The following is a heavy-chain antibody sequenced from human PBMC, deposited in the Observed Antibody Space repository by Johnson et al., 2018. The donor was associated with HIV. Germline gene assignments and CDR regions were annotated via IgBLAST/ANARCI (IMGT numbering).Heavy chain of an antibody. CDR3: AKTLSPYYYDSSGYYQPFDAFDI. CDR2: IRYDGNNK. CDR1: GFTFSSYG. V-gene: IGHV3-30*02. D-gene: IGHD3-22*01. J-gene: IGHJ3*02. Sequence: QVQLVESGGGVVQPGGSLRLSCAASGFTFSSYGMHWVRQAPGKGLEWVAFIRYDGNNKYYADSVKGRFTISRDNSKNTLYLLMNSLRAEDSAVYYCAKTLSPYYYDSSGYYQPFDAFDIWGQGTMVTVSS.